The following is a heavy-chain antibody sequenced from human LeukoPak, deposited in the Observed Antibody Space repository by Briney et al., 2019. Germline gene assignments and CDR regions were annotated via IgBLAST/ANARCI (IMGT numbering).Heavy chain of an antibody. D-gene: IGHD4-11*01. CDR1: GYSISSGYY. Sequence: SETQSLTCAVSGYSISSGYYWGWIRQPPGKGLEWIGSIYHSGSTYYNASLKSRVTISVDTSKNEFSLKLSSVTTADTAVYYCAGTTNHYYYYYMDVWGKGTTVTVSS. CDR3: AGTTNHYYYYYMDV. J-gene: IGHJ6*03. CDR2: IYHSGST. V-gene: IGHV4-38-2*01.